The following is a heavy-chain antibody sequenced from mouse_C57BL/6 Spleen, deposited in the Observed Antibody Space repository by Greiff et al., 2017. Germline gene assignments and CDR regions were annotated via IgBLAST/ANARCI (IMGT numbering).Heavy chain of an antibody. D-gene: IGHD1-1*01. V-gene: IGHV5-6*01. J-gene: IGHJ4*01. CDR2: ISSGGSYT. CDR3: ARHDYDGSSFYYYAMDY. CDR1: GFTFSSYG. Sequence: EVQRVESGGDLVKPGGSLKLSCAASGFTFSSYGMSWVRQTPDKRLEWVATISSGGSYTYYPDSVKGRFTISRDNAKNTLYLQMSSLKSEDTAMYYCARHDYDGSSFYYYAMDYWGQGTSVTVSS.